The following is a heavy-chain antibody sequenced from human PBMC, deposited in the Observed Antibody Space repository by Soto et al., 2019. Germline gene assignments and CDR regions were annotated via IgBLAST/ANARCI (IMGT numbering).Heavy chain of an antibody. D-gene: IGHD3-22*01. J-gene: IGHJ5*02. V-gene: IGHV1-8*01. CDR1: GYTFTSYD. CDR3: ARTNCYDTSGHPNWFYH. CDR2: MNPNSGNT. Sequence: QVQLVQSGAEVKKPGASVKVSCKASGYTFTSYDINWVRQATGQGLEWMGWMNPNSGNTGYAQKFQGRVTMTRNTSISTAYIELSSLRSDDTAVYYCARTNCYDTSGHPNWFYHGGKGTLVTVSS.